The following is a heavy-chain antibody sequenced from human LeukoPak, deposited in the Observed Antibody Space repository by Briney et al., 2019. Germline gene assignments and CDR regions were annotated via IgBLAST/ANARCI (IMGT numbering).Heavy chain of an antibody. CDR3: ARRYCSGGSCYSTAFDY. V-gene: IGHV4-4*07. D-gene: IGHD2-15*01. CDR2: IYTSGST. CDR1: GGSISSYY. Sequence: SETLSLTCTVSGGSISSYYWSWIRQPAGKRLEWIGRIYTSGSTNYNPSLKSRVTMSVDTSKNQFSLKLSSVTAADTAVYYCARRYCSGGSCYSTAFDYWGQGTLVTVSS. J-gene: IGHJ4*02.